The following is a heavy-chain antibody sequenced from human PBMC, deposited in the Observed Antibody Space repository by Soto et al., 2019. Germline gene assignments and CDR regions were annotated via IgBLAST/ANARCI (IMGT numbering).Heavy chain of an antibody. CDR3: AKDKGDSSSWYVFDY. CDR1: GFTFDDYA. J-gene: IGHJ4*02. V-gene: IGHV3-43*02. CDR2: ISGDGGST. D-gene: IGHD6-13*01. Sequence: GESLKISCAASGFTFDDYAMHWVRQAPGKGLEWVSLISGDGGSTYYADSVKGRFTISRDNSKNSLYLQMNSLRTEDTALYYCAKDKGDSSSWYVFDYWGQGTLVTVSS.